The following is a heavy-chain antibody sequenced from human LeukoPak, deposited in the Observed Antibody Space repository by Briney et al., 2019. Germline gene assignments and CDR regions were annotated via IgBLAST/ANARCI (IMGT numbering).Heavy chain of an antibody. Sequence: PGGSLRLSCAASGFTFSSYWMSWVRQAPGKGLEWVANVKQDGSEKYYVDSVKGRFTISRDNAKNSLYLQMNSLRAEDTAVYYCARDWSIAARSGAFDIWGQGTMVTVSS. J-gene: IGHJ3*02. CDR2: VKQDGSEK. CDR1: GFTFSSYW. V-gene: IGHV3-7*01. D-gene: IGHD6-6*01. CDR3: ARDWSIAARSGAFDI.